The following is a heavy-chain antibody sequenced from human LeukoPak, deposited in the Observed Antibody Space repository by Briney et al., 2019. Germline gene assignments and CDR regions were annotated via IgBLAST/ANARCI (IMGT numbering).Heavy chain of an antibody. D-gene: IGHD3-9*01. Sequence: SETLSLTCTVSGGSISSSSYYWGWIRQPPGKGLEWIGSIYYSGSTYYNPSLKGRVTISVDTSKNQFSLKLSSVTAADTAVYYCARQLHDILTGYYPYYFDYWGQGTLVTVSS. J-gene: IGHJ4*02. V-gene: IGHV4-39*01. CDR3: ARQLHDILTGYYPYYFDY. CDR2: IYYSGST. CDR1: GGSISSSSYY.